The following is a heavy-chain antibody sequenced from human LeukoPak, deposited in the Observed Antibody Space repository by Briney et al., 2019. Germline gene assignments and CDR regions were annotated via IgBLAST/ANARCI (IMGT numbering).Heavy chain of an antibody. CDR2: INHSGST. J-gene: IGHJ4*02. V-gene: IGHV4-34*01. Sequence: KPSETLSLTCAVYGGSFSGYYWSWIRQPPGKGLEWIGEINHSGSTNYNPSLKSRVTISVDTSKNQFSLKLSSVTAADTAVYYCARERSSGWYDRRLFDYWGQGTLVTVSS. CDR3: ARERSSGWYDRRLFDY. CDR1: GGSFSGYY. D-gene: IGHD6-13*01.